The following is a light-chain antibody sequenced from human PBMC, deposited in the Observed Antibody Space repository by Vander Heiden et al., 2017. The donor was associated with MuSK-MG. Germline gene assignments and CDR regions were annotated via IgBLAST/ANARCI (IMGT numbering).Light chain of an antibody. J-gene: IGKJ1*01. CDR2: AAS. CDR1: QSVNTK. Sequence: EIVMTQSPATLSVSPGERATLSCRASQSVNTKLAWYQHKRGQTPRLLIYAASTRATGIPARFSGSGSGTEFTLTISSLQSEDIAVYHCQQYNNWPRTFGQGTKVEIK. V-gene: IGKV3-15*01. CDR3: QQYNNWPRT.